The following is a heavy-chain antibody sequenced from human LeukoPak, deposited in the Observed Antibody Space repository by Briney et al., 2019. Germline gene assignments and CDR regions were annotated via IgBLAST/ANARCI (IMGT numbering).Heavy chain of an antibody. Sequence: GGSLRLSCAASGFTFSSYAMNWVRQAPGKGLEWVSISGSGGDTYCADSVKGRFTISRDNSKNTLYLQMNSLRAEDTAVYYCAKARGATYGTYYFDYWGQGTLVTVSS. V-gene: IGHV3-23*01. CDR1: GFTFSSYA. CDR3: AKARGATYGTYYFDY. J-gene: IGHJ4*02. CDR2: SGSGGDT. D-gene: IGHD4/OR15-4a*01.